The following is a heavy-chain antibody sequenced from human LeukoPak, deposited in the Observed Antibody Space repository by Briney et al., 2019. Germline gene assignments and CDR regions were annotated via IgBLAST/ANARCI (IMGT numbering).Heavy chain of an antibody. Sequence: PSETLTLTCTVSCGSISSYYWSWIGQPPGKGLEWIGYIYYSGSTNYNPSLKSRVTISVDTSKNQFSLKLSSVTAADTAVYYCARVSLNSYGGVFYFDYWGQGTLVTVSS. CDR1: CGSISSYY. CDR3: ARVSLNSYGGVFYFDY. J-gene: IGHJ4*02. V-gene: IGHV4-59*08. D-gene: IGHD4-23*01. CDR2: IYYSGST.